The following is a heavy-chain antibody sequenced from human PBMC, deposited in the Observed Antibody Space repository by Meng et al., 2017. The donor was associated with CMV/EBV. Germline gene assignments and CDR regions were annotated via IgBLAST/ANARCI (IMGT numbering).Heavy chain of an antibody. CDR2: INPSGGRT. J-gene: IGHJ4*02. CDR1: GYTFTSYY. Sequence: ASAKVFCKASGYTFTSYYMHWVRQAPGQGLGWMGIINPSGGRTSYAQKFQGRVTMTSDTSTSTVYMELKSLRSGDAAVYYCARFTDSSSLGIYYFDYWGQGTLVTVSS. CDR3: ARFTDSSSLGIYYFDY. D-gene: IGHD6-6*01. V-gene: IGHV1-46*01.